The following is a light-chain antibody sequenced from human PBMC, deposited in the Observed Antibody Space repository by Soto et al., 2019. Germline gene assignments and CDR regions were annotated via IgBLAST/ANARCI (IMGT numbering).Light chain of an antibody. CDR3: QQSYSTPYT. Sequence: DIQMTQSPSSMSASVGDRVTITCRASQSITNYLNWYQQKPGKAPKLLIYATSTLQSGVPSRFGGSVSGTEVTITISSLKPDDGATYYCQQSYSTPYTFGQGTKVDIK. CDR1: QSITNY. V-gene: IGKV1-39*01. J-gene: IGKJ2*01. CDR2: ATS.